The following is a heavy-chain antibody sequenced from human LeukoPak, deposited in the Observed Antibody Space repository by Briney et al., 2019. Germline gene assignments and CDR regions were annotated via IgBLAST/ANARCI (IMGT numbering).Heavy chain of an antibody. CDR2: IYYSGST. CDR3: ARPPHLDSSVGDY. D-gene: IGHD3-22*01. V-gene: IGHV4-39*01. CDR1: GGSISSSSYY. Sequence: SETLSLTCTVSGGSISSSSYYWGWIRQPPGKGLEWIGSIYYSGSTYYNPSLKSRVTISVDTSKNQFSPKLSSVTAADTAVYYCARPPHLDSSVGDYWGQGTLVTVSS. J-gene: IGHJ4*02.